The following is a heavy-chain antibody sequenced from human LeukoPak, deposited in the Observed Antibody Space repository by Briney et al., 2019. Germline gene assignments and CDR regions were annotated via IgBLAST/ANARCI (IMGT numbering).Heavy chain of an antibody. CDR1: GYSISSGYY. V-gene: IGHV4-38-2*02. CDR3: ARDLPGDCSSTSCYASFDY. Sequence: SETLSLTCTVSGYSISSGYYWGWIRQPPGKGLGWIGSIYHSGSTYYNPSLKSRVTISVDTSKNQFSLKLSSVTAADTAVYYCARDLPGDCSSTSCYASFDYWGQGTLVTVSS. J-gene: IGHJ4*02. D-gene: IGHD2-2*01. CDR2: IYHSGST.